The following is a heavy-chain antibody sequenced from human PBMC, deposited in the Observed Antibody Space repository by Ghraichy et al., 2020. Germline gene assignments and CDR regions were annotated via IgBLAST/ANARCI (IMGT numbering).Heavy chain of an antibody. CDR1: QLSVLENC. J-gene: IGHJ5*02. D-gene: IGHD6-25*01. CDR2: IYNTGST. V-gene: IGHV3-53*04. CDR3: ARGLSSSGWFYN. Sequence: GGSLRLSEIGAQLSVLENCVSWSCPAPCLKLKWVSLIYNTGSTFYADSVKGRFTISRHRSSNTLHLQMNGLRPEDTAVYYCARGLSSSGWFYNWGRGTL.